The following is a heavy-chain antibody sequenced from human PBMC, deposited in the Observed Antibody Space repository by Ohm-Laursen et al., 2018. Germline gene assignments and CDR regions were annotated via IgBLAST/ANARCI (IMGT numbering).Heavy chain of an antibody. CDR2: VSGSSGST. V-gene: IGHV3-23*01. Sequence: GSLRLSCSASGFTFSTYAMTWVRQAPGKELEWVSSVSGSSGSTYYADSVKGRFTISRDNSKNTLYLQMNSLRAEDTAVYYCAKDLEIYDYIDYWGQGTLVTVSS. D-gene: IGHD5-12*01. CDR1: GFTFSTYA. CDR3: AKDLEIYDYIDY. J-gene: IGHJ4*02.